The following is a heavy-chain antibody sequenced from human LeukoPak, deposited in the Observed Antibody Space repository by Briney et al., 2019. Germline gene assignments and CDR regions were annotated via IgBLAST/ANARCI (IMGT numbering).Heavy chain of an antibody. Sequence: GGSLRLSCAASGFTVSSNYMSWVRQAPGKGLEWVSGISWNSGSIGYADSVKGRFTISRDNAKNSLYLQMNSLRAEDTALYYCAKGPSGSYRAEYFQHWGQGTLVTVSS. CDR2: ISWNSGSI. CDR3: AKGPSGSYRAEYFQH. D-gene: IGHD1-26*01. J-gene: IGHJ1*01. CDR1: GFTVSSNY. V-gene: IGHV3-9*01.